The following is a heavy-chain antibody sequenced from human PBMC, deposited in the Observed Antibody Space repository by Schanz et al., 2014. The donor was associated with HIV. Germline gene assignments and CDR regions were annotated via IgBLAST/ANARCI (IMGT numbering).Heavy chain of an antibody. V-gene: IGHV1-46*01. CDR1: GYTFTSYY. J-gene: IGHJ4*02. CDR3: ARIRTKGVTGTYD. Sequence: QVHLVQSGAEVKTPGASVKVSCKASGYTFTSYYIHWVRQAPGQGLEWMGIINPSGGSTSYAQKFQGRVTMTRDTSTSTVYMELSRLTLDDTAVYYCARIRTKGVTGTYDWGQGTLVTVSS. CDR2: INPSGGST. D-gene: IGHD1-1*01.